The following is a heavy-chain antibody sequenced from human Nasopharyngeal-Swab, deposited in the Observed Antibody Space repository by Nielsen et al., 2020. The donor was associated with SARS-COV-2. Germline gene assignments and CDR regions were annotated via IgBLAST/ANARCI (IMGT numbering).Heavy chain of an antibody. CDR3: SRDEGDVPGMTGSGPPGGY. CDR2: INPHSGDK. V-gene: IGHV1-2*06. J-gene: IGHJ4*02. D-gene: IGHD1-14*01. Sequence: ASVKVSCKASGYTFTDYYMHWVRQAPGEGLEYMGRINPHSGDKNFAQKFQGRVTVTRDTSINTAYMELSSLRFDDTAVYYCSRDEGDVPGMTGSGPPGGYWGQGTLVTVSS. CDR1: GYTFTDYY.